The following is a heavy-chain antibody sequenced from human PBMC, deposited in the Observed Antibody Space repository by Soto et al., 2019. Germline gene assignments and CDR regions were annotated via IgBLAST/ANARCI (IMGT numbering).Heavy chain of an antibody. CDR1: GGSISSSSYY. J-gene: IGHJ5*02. CDR2: IYYSGST. V-gene: IGHV4-39*01. Sequence: PSETLSLTCAVSGGSISSSSYYWGWIRQPPGKGLEWIGSIYYSGSTYYNPSLKSRVTISVDTSKNQISLKLSSVTAADTAVYYCARHVPLGYCTTTSCYALAWFDPWGQGTLVTVSS. D-gene: IGHD2-2*01. CDR3: ARHVPLGYCTTTSCYALAWFDP.